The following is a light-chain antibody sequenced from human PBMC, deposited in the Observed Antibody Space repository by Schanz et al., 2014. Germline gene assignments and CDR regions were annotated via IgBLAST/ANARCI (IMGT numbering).Light chain of an antibody. Sequence: EIVMTQSPATLSVSPGERATLSCRASQSVSSNLAWYQQKPGQAPRLLIYDTSKRATGIPARFSGSGSGTDFTLTITRLEPEDFAVYYCQHYSMSPLFGQGTKVEIK. V-gene: IGKV3D-15*01. J-gene: IGKJ1*01. CDR2: DTS. CDR1: QSVSSN. CDR3: QHYSMSPL.